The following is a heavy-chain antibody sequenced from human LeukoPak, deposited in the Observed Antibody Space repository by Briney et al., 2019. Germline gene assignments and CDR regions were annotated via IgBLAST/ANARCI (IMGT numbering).Heavy chain of an antibody. D-gene: IGHD6-19*01. J-gene: IGHJ6*02. Sequence: GGSLRLSCAASGFTFSSYEMNWVRQAPGKGLEWVSYISSSGSTIYYADSVKGRFTISRDNAKNSLYLQMNSLRAEDTAVYYCARVGYSSGWYITGFNYYGMDVWGQGTTVTVPS. CDR1: GFTFSSYE. CDR3: ARVGYSSGWYITGFNYYGMDV. CDR2: ISSSGSTI. V-gene: IGHV3-48*03.